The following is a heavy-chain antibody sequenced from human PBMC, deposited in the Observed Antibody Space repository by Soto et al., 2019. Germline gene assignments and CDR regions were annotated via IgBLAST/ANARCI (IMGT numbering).Heavy chain of an antibody. CDR1: GFTFSSYN. V-gene: IGHV3-48*01. CDR3: ARDRNGDYVDYFDY. Sequence: EVQLVESGGGLVQPGGSLRLSCAASGFTFSSYNMNWVRQAPGKGLEWVSYISSSSTTIYYADSVKGRFTISRDNAKNSLYLQMNSLRAEDTAVYYCARDRNGDYVDYFDYWGQGTLVTVSS. J-gene: IGHJ4*02. D-gene: IGHD4-17*01. CDR2: ISSSSTTI.